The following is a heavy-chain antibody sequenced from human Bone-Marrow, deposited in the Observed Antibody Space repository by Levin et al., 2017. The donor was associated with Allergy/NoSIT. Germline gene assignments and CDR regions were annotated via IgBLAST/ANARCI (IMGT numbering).Heavy chain of an antibody. CDR3: VRYPSKVTGWYSKRFDY. V-gene: IGHV2-5*02. Sequence: ESGPTLVKPTQTLTLTCTCSGFSLTTSGVGVGWIRQPPGKALEWLALIYWDNDKRYSPSLKSRLTLTRDTSKNQVVLTMTNMDPADTATYYCVRYPSKVTGWYSKRFDYWGQGTLVTVSS. J-gene: IGHJ4*02. CDR1: GFSLTTSGVG. D-gene: IGHD3-9*01. CDR2: IYWDNDK.